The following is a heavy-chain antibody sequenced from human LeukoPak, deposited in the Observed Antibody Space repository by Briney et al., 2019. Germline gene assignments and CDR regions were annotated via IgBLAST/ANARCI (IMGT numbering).Heavy chain of an antibody. CDR1: GFTFSSYG. Sequence: GSLRLSCAASGFTFSSYGMHWVRQAPGKGLEWVAVIWYDGSNKYYAGSVKGRFTISRDNSKNTLYLQMNSLRAEDTAVYYCARDSSHPFDWLLSYYGMDVWGKGTTVTVSS. CDR3: ARDSSHPFDWLLSYYGMDV. J-gene: IGHJ6*04. D-gene: IGHD3-9*01. CDR2: IWYDGSNK. V-gene: IGHV3-33*01.